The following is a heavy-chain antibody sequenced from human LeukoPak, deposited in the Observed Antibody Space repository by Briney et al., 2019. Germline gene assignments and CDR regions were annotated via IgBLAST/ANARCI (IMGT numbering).Heavy chain of an antibody. D-gene: IGHD6-13*01. CDR2: INHSGST. V-gene: IGHV4-34*01. CDR3: ARGRVSAAAGTGRWFDP. J-gene: IGHJ5*02. Sequence: ASETLSLTCAVYGGSFSGYYWSWIRQPPGKGLEWIGEINHSGSTNYNPSLKSRVTISVDTSKNQFSLKLSSVTAADTAVYYCARGRVSAAAGTGRWFDPWGQGTLVTVSS. CDR1: GGSFSGYY.